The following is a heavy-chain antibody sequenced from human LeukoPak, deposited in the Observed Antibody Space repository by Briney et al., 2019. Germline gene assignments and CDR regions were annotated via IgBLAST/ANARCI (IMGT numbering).Heavy chain of an antibody. Sequence: PGGSLRLSCAASGFTFSSYAMSWVRQAPGKGLEWVSAISGSGGSTYYADSVKGRFTISRDNSKNTLYLQMNSLRAEDTAVYCCASGVDLDSYGFIGYWGQGTLVTVSS. CDR1: GFTFSSYA. J-gene: IGHJ4*02. D-gene: IGHD5-18*01. V-gene: IGHV3-23*01. CDR2: ISGSGGST. CDR3: ASGVDLDSYGFIGY.